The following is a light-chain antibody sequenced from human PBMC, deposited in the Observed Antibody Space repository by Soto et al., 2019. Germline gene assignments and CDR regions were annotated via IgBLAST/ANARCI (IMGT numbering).Light chain of an antibody. CDR3: QQSYSTPQT. V-gene: IGKV1-6*01. Sequence: AIQMTQSPSSLSASVGDRVTISCRASQGIRNDLAWYQQKPGKAPKLLIFAASNLQSGVPSRFSGSGSGTDFTLTISRLQPEDFATYYCQQSYSTPQTFGQGTKVEIK. J-gene: IGKJ1*01. CDR2: AAS. CDR1: QGIRND.